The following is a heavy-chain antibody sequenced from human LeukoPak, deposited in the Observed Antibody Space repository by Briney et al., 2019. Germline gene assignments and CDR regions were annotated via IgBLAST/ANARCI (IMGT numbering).Heavy chain of an antibody. J-gene: IGHJ3*02. CDR1: GFTFSSYW. Sequence: HTGGSLRLSCAASGFTFSSYWMHWVRQAPGKGLVWVSRINSDGSSTSYADSVKGRFTISRDNAKNTLYLQMNSLRAEDTAVYYCARAQPIVGAIGKGDNAFDIWGQGTMVTASS. V-gene: IGHV3-74*01. CDR3: ARAQPIVGAIGKGDNAFDI. CDR2: INSDGSST. D-gene: IGHD1-26*01.